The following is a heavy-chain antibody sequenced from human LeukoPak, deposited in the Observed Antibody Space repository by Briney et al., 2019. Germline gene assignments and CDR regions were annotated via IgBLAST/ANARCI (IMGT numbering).Heavy chain of an antibody. Sequence: PSQTLSLTCAISGDSVSSKSVAWDWIRQSPSRGLEWLGRTYNKSKWNRDYAVSVKSRMTVNVDTSKNQFSLQLNSVTPEDTAVYYCARDGSGGYYWYFDLWGRGTLVTVSS. V-gene: IGHV6-1*01. CDR3: ARDGSGGYYWYFDL. J-gene: IGHJ2*01. CDR1: GDSVSSKSVA. D-gene: IGHD3-22*01. CDR2: TYNKSKWNR.